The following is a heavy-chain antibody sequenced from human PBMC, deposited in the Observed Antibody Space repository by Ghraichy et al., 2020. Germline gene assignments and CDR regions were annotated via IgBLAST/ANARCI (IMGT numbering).Heavy chain of an antibody. CDR1: GFSLSNARMG. D-gene: IGHD3-9*01. V-gene: IGHV2-26*01. Sequence: SGPTRVKPTETLTLTCTVSGFSLSNARMGVSWIRQPPGKALEWLAHIFSNDEKSYSTSLKSRLTISKDTSKSQVVLTMTNMDPVDTATYYCARPYYDILTGDGDAFDIWGQGTMVTVSS. CDR2: IFSNDEK. CDR3: ARPYYDILTGDGDAFDI. J-gene: IGHJ3*02.